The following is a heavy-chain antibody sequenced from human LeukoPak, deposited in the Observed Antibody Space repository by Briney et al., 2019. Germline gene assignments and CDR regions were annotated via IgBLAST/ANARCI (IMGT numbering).Heavy chain of an antibody. J-gene: IGHJ4*02. V-gene: IGHV3-53*01. D-gene: IGHD2-15*01. Sequence: GGSLRLSCAASGFTVSSNYMSWVRQAPGKGLEWVSVIYSGGSTYYADSVKGRFTISRDNSKNTLYLQMNSLRAEHTPVHYCARGGYCSGGRCYYFDYWGQGTLVTVSS. CDR2: IYSGGST. CDR1: GFTVSSNY. CDR3: ARGGYCSGGRCYYFDY.